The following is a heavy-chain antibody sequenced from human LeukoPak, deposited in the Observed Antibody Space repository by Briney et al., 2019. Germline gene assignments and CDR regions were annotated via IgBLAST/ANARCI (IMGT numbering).Heavy chain of an antibody. D-gene: IGHD2-15*01. CDR3: ARECGGSCYSRWFDP. CDR1: GGSISSYY. CDR2: IYTSGST. V-gene: IGHV4-4*07. Sequence: SETLSLTCTVSGGSISSYYWSWIRQPAGKGLEWIGRIYTSGSTNYNPSLKSRVTISVDTSKNQFSLKLSSVTAADTAVYYCARECGGSCYSRWFDPWGQGTLVTVSS. J-gene: IGHJ5*02.